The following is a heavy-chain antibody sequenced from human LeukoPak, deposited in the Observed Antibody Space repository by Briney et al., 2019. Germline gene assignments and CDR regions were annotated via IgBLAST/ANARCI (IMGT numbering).Heavy chain of an antibody. CDR1: GGSISSYY. J-gene: IGHJ4*02. CDR3: ARDTAMVTGYFDY. Sequence: SETLSLTCTVSGGSISSYYWSWIRQPPGKGLEWIGYIYYSGSTNYNPSLKSRVTISVDTSKNQFSLKLSSVTAADTAVYYCARDTAMVTGYFDYWGQGTLVTVSS. D-gene: IGHD5-18*01. V-gene: IGHV4-59*12. CDR2: IYYSGST.